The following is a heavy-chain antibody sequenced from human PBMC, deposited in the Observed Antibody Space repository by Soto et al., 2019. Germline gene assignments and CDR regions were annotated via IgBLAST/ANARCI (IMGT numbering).Heavy chain of an antibody. CDR3: AKDRNYPRDCFHY. J-gene: IGHJ4*02. CDR1: GFTFNTW. V-gene: IGHV3-74*01. D-gene: IGHD1-7*01. CDR2: IDSDGSIT. Sequence: GGSLRLSCAASGFTFNTWMHWVRQAPGEGLVWVSSIDSDGSITSYADSVKGRFTISRDTFKNTVFLHMDSLRAEDTAVYYCAKDRNYPRDCFHYWGQGT.